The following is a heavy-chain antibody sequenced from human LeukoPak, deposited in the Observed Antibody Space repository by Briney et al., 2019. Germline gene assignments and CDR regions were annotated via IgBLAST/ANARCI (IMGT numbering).Heavy chain of an antibody. V-gene: IGHV3-7*01. Sequence: PGGSLRLSCAASGFTFRHYWMSWVRQAPGKGLEWVANMDQDGREKYYVDSVEGRFTISRDNAKNSVYLQMNSLRVEDTAVYYCARDDYGPAGYGGQGTLVTVSS. CDR3: ARDDYGPAGY. CDR1: GFTFRHYW. CDR2: MDQDGREK. J-gene: IGHJ4*02. D-gene: IGHD4-17*01.